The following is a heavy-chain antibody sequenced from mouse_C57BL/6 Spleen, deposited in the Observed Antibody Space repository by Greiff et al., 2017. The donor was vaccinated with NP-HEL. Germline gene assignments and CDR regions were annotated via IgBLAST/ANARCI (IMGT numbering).Heavy chain of an antibody. CDR2: IDPETGGT. D-gene: IGHD1-1*01. J-gene: IGHJ2*01. CDR1: GYTFTDYE. CDR3: TRRGTVVASFDY. V-gene: IGHV1-15*01. Sequence: QVQLKESGAELVRPGASVTLSCKASGYTFTDYEMHWVKQTPVHGLEWIGAIDPETGGTAYNQKFKGKAILTADKSSSTAYMELRSLTSEDSAVYYCTRRGTVVASFDYWGQGTTLTVSS.